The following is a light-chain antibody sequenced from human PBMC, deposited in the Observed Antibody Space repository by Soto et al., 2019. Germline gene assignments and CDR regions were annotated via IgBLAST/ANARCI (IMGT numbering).Light chain of an antibody. CDR1: SGDVLSYDA. CDR3: CLYAYDPGWL. J-gene: IGLJ2*01. Sequence: QSALTQPASVSGSPGQSITISCTGPSGDVLSYDAVSWYQHHPGKAPKLLIYEGTKRPSGVSDRFSGPKSGHMASLTISGLPAEDDAYYYCCLYAYDPGWLFGGGTKLTVL. V-gene: IGLV2-23*01. CDR2: EGT.